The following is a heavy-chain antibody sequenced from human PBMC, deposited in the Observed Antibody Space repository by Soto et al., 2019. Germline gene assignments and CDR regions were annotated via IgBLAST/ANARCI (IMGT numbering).Heavy chain of an antibody. V-gene: IGHV4-39*01. D-gene: IGHD6-13*01. CDR3: ASLSSSWYTPHDY. CDR2: IYYSGST. CDR1: GGSISSSSYY. J-gene: IGHJ4*02. Sequence: SETLSLTCTVSGGSISSSSYYWGWIRQPPGKGLEWIGSIYYSGSTYYNPSLKSRVTISVDTSKNQFSLKLSSVTAADTAVYYCASLSSSWYTPHDYWGQGTLVTVSS.